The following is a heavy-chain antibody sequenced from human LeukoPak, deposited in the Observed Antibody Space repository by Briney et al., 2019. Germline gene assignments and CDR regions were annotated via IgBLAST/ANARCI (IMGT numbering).Heavy chain of an antibody. CDR2: FDPEDGET. CDR3: ATGGAAAGLNWFDP. D-gene: IGHD6-13*01. CDR1: GYTLTELS. Sequence: GASVKVSCKVSGYTLTELSMHWVRQAPGKGLEWMGGFDPEDGETIYAQEFQGRVTMTEGTSTDAAYMELSSLRSEDTAVYYCATGGAAAGLNWFDPWGQGTLVTVSS. V-gene: IGHV1-24*01. J-gene: IGHJ5*02.